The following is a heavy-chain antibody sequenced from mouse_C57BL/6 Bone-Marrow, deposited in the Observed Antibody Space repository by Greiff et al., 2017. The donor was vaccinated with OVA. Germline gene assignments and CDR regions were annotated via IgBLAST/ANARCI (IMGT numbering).Heavy chain of an antibody. V-gene: IGHV5-4*01. CDR1: GFTFSSYA. Sequence: EVQWVESGGGLVKPGGSLKLSCAASGFTFSSYAMSWVRQTPEKRLEWVATISDGGSYTYYPDNVKGRFTISRDNAKNNLYLQMSHLKSEDTAMYYCARRIVTFDYWGQGTTLTVSS. CDR2: ISDGGSYT. CDR3: ARRIVTFDY. J-gene: IGHJ2*01. D-gene: IGHD2-5*01.